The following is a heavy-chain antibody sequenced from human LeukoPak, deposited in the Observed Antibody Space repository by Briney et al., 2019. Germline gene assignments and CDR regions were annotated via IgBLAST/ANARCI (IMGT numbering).Heavy chain of an antibody. Sequence: GGSLRLSCAASGFTVSSNYLSWVRPAPGKGLERVSVIYSGGSTYYAASVKGRSTISRDNSKNTLYLVMNSLRADDTAVYYCAKFGLAGSGRFHDASDMWGQGTMVTVSS. J-gene: IGHJ3*02. CDR2: IYSGGST. D-gene: IGHD3-10*01. CDR3: AKFGLAGSGRFHDASDM. V-gene: IGHV3-53*01. CDR1: GFTVSSNY.